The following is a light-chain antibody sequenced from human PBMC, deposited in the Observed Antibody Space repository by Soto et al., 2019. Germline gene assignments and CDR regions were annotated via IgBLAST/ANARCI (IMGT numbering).Light chain of an antibody. CDR2: VTS. CDR3: QEYIQWPPGM. Sequence: DIVVTQSPGTVSASPGERVTLSCRPSQFVSSGLAWSQRRPGQVPSLFINVTSPRAPGISARFSGSGSGTEFTLTISSLQSEDFAVYYCQEYIQWPPGMFGPGTKVDIK. V-gene: IGKV3-15*01. J-gene: IGKJ1*01. CDR1: QFVSSG.